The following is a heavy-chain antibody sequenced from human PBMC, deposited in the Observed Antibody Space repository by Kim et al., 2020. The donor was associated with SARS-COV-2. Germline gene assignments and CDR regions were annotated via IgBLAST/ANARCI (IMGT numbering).Heavy chain of an antibody. D-gene: IGHD6-13*01. J-gene: IGHJ6*02. Sequence: GGSLRLSCAASGFTFSDYYISWIRQAPGKGLEWVSYISSSAGTIYYADSVKGRFTISRDNAKNSLYLQMNSLRAEDTAVYYCARDMIAAAKRDGMDVWGQGTTVTVSS. CDR3: ARDMIAAAKRDGMDV. CDR2: ISSSAGTI. CDR1: GFTFSDYY. V-gene: IGHV3-11*04.